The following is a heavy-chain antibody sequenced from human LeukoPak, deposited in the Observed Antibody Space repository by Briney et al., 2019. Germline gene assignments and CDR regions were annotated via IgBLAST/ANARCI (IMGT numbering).Heavy chain of an antibody. Sequence: PSGTLSFTCAVSGGSISSSNWWSWVRQPTGKGLEWIREIYHSGSTNYNPSLKSRVTISVDKSKNQFSLKLSSVTAADTAVYYCASCVTEYYYDSSGYYYVDWGQGTLVTVSS. V-gene: IGHV4-4*02. J-gene: IGHJ4*02. CDR2: IYHSGST. CDR3: ASCVTEYYYDSSGYYYVD. CDR1: GGSISSSNW. D-gene: IGHD3-22*01.